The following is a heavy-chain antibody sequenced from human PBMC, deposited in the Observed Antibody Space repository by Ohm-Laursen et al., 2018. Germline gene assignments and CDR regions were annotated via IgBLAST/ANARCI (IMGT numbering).Heavy chain of an antibody. CDR2: IYYSGTT. CDR1: GAPISTHH. Sequence: SDTLSLTCTVSGAPISTHHWSWIRQPPGKGLEWIGYIYYSGTTNYNPSLKSRVTISLNTSKNQFSLKLSSVTAADTAVYYCARRGHAFDIWGQGTMVTVSS. V-gene: IGHV4-59*07. J-gene: IGHJ3*02. CDR3: ARRGHAFDI.